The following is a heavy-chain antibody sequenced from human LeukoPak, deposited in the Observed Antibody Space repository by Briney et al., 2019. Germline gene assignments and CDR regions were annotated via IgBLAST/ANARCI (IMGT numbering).Heavy chain of an antibody. J-gene: IGHJ4*02. CDR1: GGTFSSYA. D-gene: IGHD6-19*01. CDR2: IIPILGIA. CDR3: ASVREILGVAGMGYYFDY. V-gene: IGHV1-69*04. Sequence: GASVKVSCKASGGTFSSYAISWVRQAPGQGLEWMGRIIPILGIANYAQKFQGRVTITADKSTSTAYMELSSLRSEDTAVYYCASVREILGVAGMGYYFDYWGQGTLVTVSS.